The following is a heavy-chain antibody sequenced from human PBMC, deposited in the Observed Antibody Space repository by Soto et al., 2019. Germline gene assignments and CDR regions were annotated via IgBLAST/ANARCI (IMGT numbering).Heavy chain of an antibody. D-gene: IGHD2-21*01. J-gene: IGHJ4*02. V-gene: IGHV3-23*01. Sequence: GGSLRLSCAASGFTFSDFAMAWVRQAPGKGLEWVSSASGSGSGTYYADPVKGRFTISRDNSKNTLFLHMTNLRAGDTALYFCAKGRPGVAAAPDYWGQGTLVTVSS. CDR3: AKGRPGVAAAPDY. CDR2: ASGSGSGT. CDR1: GFTFSDFA.